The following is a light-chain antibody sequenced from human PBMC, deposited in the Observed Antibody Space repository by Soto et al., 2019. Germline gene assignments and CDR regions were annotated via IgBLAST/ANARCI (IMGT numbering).Light chain of an antibody. CDR2: GAS. Sequence: ENVLTQSPGTLSLSPGERATLSCRASQSVSSNHLAWYQQKPGQAPRLLIYGASSRATGIPDRFRGSGSGPDVTLTISRLEPEDFAVYYCQQYIASPWTFGQGTKVGIK. J-gene: IGKJ1*01. V-gene: IGKV3-20*01. CDR3: QQYIASPWT. CDR1: QSVSSNH.